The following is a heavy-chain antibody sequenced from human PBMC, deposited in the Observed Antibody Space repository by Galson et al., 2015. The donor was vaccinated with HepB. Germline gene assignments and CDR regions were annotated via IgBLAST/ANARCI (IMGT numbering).Heavy chain of an antibody. V-gene: IGHV3-23*01. J-gene: IGHJ4*02. Sequence: SLRLSCAASGFTFSSYAMSWVRQAPGKGLEWVSAISGSGGSTYYADSVKGRFTISRDNSKNTLYLRMNSLRAEDTAVYYCAKSHSSSWYGYYFDYWGQGTLVTVSS. D-gene: IGHD6-13*01. CDR1: GFTFSSYA. CDR3: AKSHSSSWYGYYFDY. CDR2: ISGSGGST.